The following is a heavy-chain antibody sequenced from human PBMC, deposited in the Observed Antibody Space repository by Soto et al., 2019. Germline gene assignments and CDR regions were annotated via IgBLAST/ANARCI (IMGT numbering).Heavy chain of an antibody. V-gene: IGHV1-58*01. J-gene: IGHJ3*02. CDR3: AALYYYDSSGYSDAFDI. CDR1: GFTFTSSA. Sequence: SMKVSCKASGFTFTSSAVQWVRQARGQRLEWIGWIVVGSGNTNYAQKFQERVTITRDMSTSTACMELSSLRSEDTAVYYCAALYYYDSSGYSDAFDIWGQGTMVTVSS. D-gene: IGHD3-22*01. CDR2: IVVGSGNT.